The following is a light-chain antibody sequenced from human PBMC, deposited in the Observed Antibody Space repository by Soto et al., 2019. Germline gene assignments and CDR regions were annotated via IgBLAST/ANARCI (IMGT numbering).Light chain of an antibody. CDR3: QQYGSSPRVT. Sequence: EIVLTQSPGTLSLSPGERATLSCRASQSVSSSYLACYQQNPGQAPRLLIYGASSRATGIPDTFSGSGSCTDFTLTISRLEPEDFAVYYCQQYGSSPRVTFGQGTRLEIK. V-gene: IGKV3-20*01. CDR1: QSVSSSY. J-gene: IGKJ5*01. CDR2: GAS.